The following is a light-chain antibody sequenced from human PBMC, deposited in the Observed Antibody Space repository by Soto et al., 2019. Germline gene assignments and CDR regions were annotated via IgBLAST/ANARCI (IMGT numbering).Light chain of an antibody. Sequence: EIVLTQSPGTLSLSPGERATLSCRASQSISSSYLAWYQQKPGQAPRLLIYGASSRATGIPDRFSGSGSGADFTLTISSLEPEDVAVYYCQQYGRSRTFGQGTKVDI. CDR2: GAS. J-gene: IGKJ1*01. CDR3: QQYGRSRT. CDR1: QSISSSY. V-gene: IGKV3-20*01.